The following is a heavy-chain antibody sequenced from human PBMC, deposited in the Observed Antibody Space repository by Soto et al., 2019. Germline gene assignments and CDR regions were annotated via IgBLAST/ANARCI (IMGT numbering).Heavy chain of an antibody. CDR2: IYSGGST. V-gene: IGHV3-66*01. J-gene: IGHJ4*02. CDR1: GFTVSSNY. Sequence: GGSLRLSCAASGFTVSSNYMSWVRQAPGKGLEWVSVIYSGGSTYYADSVKGRFTISRDNSKNTLYLQMNSLRAEDTAVYYCARVGYSSGWLPDYWGQGTLVTVSS. D-gene: IGHD6-19*01. CDR3: ARVGYSSGWLPDY.